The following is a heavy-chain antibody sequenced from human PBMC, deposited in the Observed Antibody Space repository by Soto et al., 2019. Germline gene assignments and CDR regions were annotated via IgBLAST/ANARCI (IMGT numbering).Heavy chain of an antibody. CDR3: ASLSREYTYADFDY. D-gene: IGHD5-18*01. V-gene: IGHV5-51*01. Sequence: GESLKISCKGSGYIFAKYWIGWVRQMPGKGLEWMGIIYVGDSETKYSPSFQGQVTISADKSISTAYLQWSSLRASDTAMYYCASLSREYTYADFDYWGQGTLVTVSS. CDR2: IYVGDSET. CDR1: GYIFAKYW. J-gene: IGHJ4*02.